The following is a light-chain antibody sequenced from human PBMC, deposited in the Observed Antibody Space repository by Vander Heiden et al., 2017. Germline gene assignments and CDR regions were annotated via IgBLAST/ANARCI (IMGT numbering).Light chain of an antibody. CDR3: SSYTSSDTVL. Sequence: QSALTQPASVSGSPGQSIAISCTGTSRDIGGYTFVSWYQQHPGKAPKLLIHDVSDRPSGVSNRFSGSKSGNTASLTISGLQAEDEADYYCSSYTSSDTVLFGGGTKLTVL. CDR1: SRDIGGYTF. V-gene: IGLV2-14*01. J-gene: IGLJ2*01. CDR2: DVS.